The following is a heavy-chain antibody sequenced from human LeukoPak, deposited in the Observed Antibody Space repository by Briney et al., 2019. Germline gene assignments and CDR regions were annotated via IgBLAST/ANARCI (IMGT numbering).Heavy chain of an antibody. CDR1: GFTFSSYW. CDR3: ARDRGWQQFDY. D-gene: IGHD5-24*01. J-gene: IGHJ4*01. Sequence: GGSLRLSCAASGFTFSSYWMSWVRQAPGMGLERVANVKADGSGKYYVDSVRGRFSISRDNAKNSLYLELNSLRAEDTGVYFCARDRGWQQFDYWGQGTLVTVSS. CDR2: VKADGSGK. V-gene: IGHV3-7*01.